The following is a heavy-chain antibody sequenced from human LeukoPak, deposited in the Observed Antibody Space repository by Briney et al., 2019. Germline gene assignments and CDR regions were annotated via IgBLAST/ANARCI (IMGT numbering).Heavy chain of an antibody. Sequence: SETLSLTCTVSGGSISSHYWGWIRQPPGKGLEWIGYIYYSGSTNYNPSLKSRVTISVDTSKNQFSLKLSSVTAADTAVYYCAREDCSSTSCMEQDAFDIWGQGTMVTVSS. J-gene: IGHJ3*02. CDR3: AREDCSSTSCMEQDAFDI. V-gene: IGHV4-59*11. D-gene: IGHD2-2*01. CDR2: IYYSGST. CDR1: GGSISSHY.